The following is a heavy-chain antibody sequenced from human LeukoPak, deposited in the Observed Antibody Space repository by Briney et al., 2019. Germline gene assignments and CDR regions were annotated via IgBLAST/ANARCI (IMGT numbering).Heavy chain of an antibody. CDR1: GGSISSGSYY. D-gene: IGHD2-2*02. CDR2: IYTSGST. CDR3: ARGLLYENWFDP. V-gene: IGHV4-61*02. J-gene: IGHJ5*02. Sequence: PSETLSLTCTVSGGSISSGSYYWSWIRQPAGKGLEWIGRIYTSGSTNYNPSLKSRVTISVDTSKNQFSLKLSSVTAADTAVYYCARGLLYENWFDPWGQGTLVTVFS.